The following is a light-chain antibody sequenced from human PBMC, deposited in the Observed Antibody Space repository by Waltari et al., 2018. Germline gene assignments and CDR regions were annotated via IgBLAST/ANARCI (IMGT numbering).Light chain of an antibody. CDR2: SAS. CDR3: QQYGSSPL. V-gene: IGKV3-20*01. J-gene: IGKJ1*01. Sequence: ELVLTQSPGTLSLSPGERASLSCRASQSVSSSYLAWYQQKPGQAPRLLIYSASSRATGIPDRFSGSGSGTDFTLTISRLEPEDFAVYYCQQYGSSPLFGQGTKVEIK. CDR1: QSVSSSY.